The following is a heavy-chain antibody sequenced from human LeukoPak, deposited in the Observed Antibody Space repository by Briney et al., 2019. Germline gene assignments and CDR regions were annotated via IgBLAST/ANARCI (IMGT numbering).Heavy chain of an antibody. CDR2: IYHSGST. CDR3: ARRWASWPNFDY. D-gene: IGHD2-2*01. J-gene: IGHJ4*02. Sequence: PSETLSLTCTVSGGSISSGGYYWSWIRQPPGKGLEWIGYIYHSGSTYYNPSLKSRVTISVDRSKNQFSLKLSSVTAADTAVYYCARRWASWPNFDYWGQGTLVTVSS. CDR1: GGSISSGGYY. V-gene: IGHV4-30-2*01.